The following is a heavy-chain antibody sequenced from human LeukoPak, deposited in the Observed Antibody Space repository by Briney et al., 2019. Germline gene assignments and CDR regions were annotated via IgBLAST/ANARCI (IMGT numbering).Heavy chain of an antibody. D-gene: IGHD3-3*01. CDR2: ISSSSSYI. V-gene: IGHV3-21*01. Sequence: GGSLRLSCAASGFTFSSYSMNWVRQAPGKGLEWVSSISSSSSYIHYADSVKGRFTISRDNAKNSLYLQMNSLRAEDTAVYYCARAPLRGYYTTDFDYWGRGTLVTVSS. CDR1: GFTFSSYS. J-gene: IGHJ4*02. CDR3: ARAPLRGYYTTDFDY.